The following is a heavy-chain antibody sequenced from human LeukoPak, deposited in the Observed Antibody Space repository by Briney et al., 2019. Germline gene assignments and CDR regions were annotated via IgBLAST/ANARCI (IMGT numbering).Heavy chain of an antibody. Sequence: PGGSLRLSCAASGFTFSSYAMSWVRQAPGKGLEWVSAITGSGGGTYYADSVKGRFTISRDNSKNTLYLQMNSLRAEDTAVYYCAKGSGSYYYEYWGRGTLVTVSS. V-gene: IGHV3-23*01. CDR3: AKGSGSYYYEY. J-gene: IGHJ4*02. CDR1: GFTFSSYA. D-gene: IGHD1-26*01. CDR2: ITGSGGGT.